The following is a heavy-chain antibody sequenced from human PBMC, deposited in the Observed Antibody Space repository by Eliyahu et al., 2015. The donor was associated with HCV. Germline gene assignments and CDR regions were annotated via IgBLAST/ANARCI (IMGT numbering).Heavy chain of an antibody. CDR3: AREVAAGTTGFDF. CDR1: GYPLTTYG. J-gene: IGHJ3*01. Sequence: GYPLTTYGISWVRQAPGQGLEWMGWNNPYNGNTNYAQKFQDRVTMTTDTSTSTAYMELRSLRSDDTALYYCAREVAAGTTGFDFWGQGTTVTVSS. D-gene: IGHD1-7*01. CDR2: NNPYNGNT. V-gene: IGHV1-18*01.